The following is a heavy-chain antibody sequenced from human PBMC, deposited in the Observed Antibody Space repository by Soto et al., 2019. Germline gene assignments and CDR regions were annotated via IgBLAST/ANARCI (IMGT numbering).Heavy chain of an antibody. Sequence: QVHLVQSGAEMKKPGASVKVSCKASGYTFASYNIHWVRQAPGQGLEWMGIINPSGGSTSYEQKFQGRVHMTRDTSTSTVYMELSSLRSEDTAVYYCAVEVATINDYWGQGTLVTVSP. CDR2: INPSGGST. V-gene: IGHV1-46*01. CDR1: GYTFASYN. J-gene: IGHJ4*02. CDR3: AVEVATINDY. D-gene: IGHD5-12*01.